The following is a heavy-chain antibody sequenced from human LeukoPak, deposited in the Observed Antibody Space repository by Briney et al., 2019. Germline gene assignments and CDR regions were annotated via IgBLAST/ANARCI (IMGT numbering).Heavy chain of an antibody. CDR1: GGSISSGDYY. D-gene: IGHD4-23*01. CDR2: IYYSGST. J-gene: IGHJ4*02. V-gene: IGHV4-39*01. Sequence: SGTLSLTCTVSGGSISSGDYYWGWIRQPPGKGLEWIGSIYYSGSTYYNPSLKSRVTISVDTSKNQFSLKLSSVTAADTAVYYCARLRVVTNEGFDYWGQGTLVTVSS. CDR3: ARLRVVTNEGFDY.